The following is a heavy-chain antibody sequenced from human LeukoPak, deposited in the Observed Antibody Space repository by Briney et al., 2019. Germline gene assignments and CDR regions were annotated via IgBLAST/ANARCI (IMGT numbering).Heavy chain of an antibody. CDR1: GFTFSSYA. CDR2: ISYDGSNK. D-gene: IGHD2-21*02. CDR3: ARGGIVVVTAIIDYYYYGMDV. V-gene: IGHV3-30*09. J-gene: IGHJ6*02. Sequence: GSLRLSCAASGFTFSSYAMHWVRQAPGKGLEWVAVISYDGSNKYYADSVKGRFAISRDNSKNTLYLQMNSLRAEDTAVYYCARGGIVVVTAIIDYYYYGMDVWGQGTTVTVSS.